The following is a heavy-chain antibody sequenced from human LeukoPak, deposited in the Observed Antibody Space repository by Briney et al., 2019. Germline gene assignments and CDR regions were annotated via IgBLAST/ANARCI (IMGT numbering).Heavy chain of an antibody. J-gene: IGHJ5*02. Sequence: SETLSLTCTVSGGSIRSYYWSWIRQPPGKGLEWIGSIYHSGSTYYNPSLKSRVTISVDTSKNQFSLKLSSVTAADTAVYYCARVAPEYSYGFNWFDPWGQGTLVTVSS. CDR1: GGSIRSYY. CDR2: IYHSGST. D-gene: IGHD5-18*01. CDR3: ARVAPEYSYGFNWFDP. V-gene: IGHV4-38-2*02.